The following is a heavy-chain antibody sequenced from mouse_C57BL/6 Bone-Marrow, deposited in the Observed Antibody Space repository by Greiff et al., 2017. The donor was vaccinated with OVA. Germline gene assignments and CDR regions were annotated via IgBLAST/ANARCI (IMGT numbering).Heavy chain of an antibody. CDR1: GYSITSGYY. V-gene: IGHV3-6*01. CDR3: ARDRDYGSSYVGYYYAMDY. CDR2: ISYDGSN. J-gene: IGHJ4*01. D-gene: IGHD1-1*01. Sequence: EVQLKESGPGLVKPSQSLSLTCSVTGYSITSGYYWNWIRQFPGNKLEWMGYISYDGSNNYNPSLKNRISITRDTSKNQFFLKLNSVTTEDTATYYCARDRDYGSSYVGYYYAMDYWGQGTSVTVSS.